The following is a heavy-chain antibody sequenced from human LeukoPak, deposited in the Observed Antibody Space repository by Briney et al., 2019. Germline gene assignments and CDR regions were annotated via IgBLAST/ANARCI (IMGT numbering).Heavy chain of an antibody. D-gene: IGHD6-19*01. J-gene: IGHJ3*02. Sequence: TGGSLRLSCAASGFTFSTYNMNWVRQAPGKGLEWVSSITSGGGYTYYADSVKGRFTTSRDNAKNSLSLRLDSLRAEDTAVYYCARFPEVAVAGTSLDAFDIWGQGTMVTVSS. CDR1: GFTFSTYN. CDR2: ITSGGGYT. V-gene: IGHV3-21*06. CDR3: ARFPEVAVAGTSLDAFDI.